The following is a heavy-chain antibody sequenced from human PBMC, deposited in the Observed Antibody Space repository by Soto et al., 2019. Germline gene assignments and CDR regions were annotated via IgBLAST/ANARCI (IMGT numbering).Heavy chain of an antibody. Sequence: AGGSLRLSCAASGFTVSSNYMTWVRQAPGKGLEWVSVIYSGGSTYYADSVKGRFTISRDNSKNTLYLQMNSLRAEDTAVYYCARARDFWSGYFQYYFDYWGQGTLVTVSS. V-gene: IGHV3-53*01. CDR1: GFTVSSNY. D-gene: IGHD3-3*01. J-gene: IGHJ4*02. CDR3: ARARDFWSGYFQYYFDY. CDR2: IYSGGST.